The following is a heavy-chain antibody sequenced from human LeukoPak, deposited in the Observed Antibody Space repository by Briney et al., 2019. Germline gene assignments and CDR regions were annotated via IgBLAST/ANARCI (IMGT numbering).Heavy chain of an antibody. J-gene: IGHJ4*02. Sequence: PGGSLRLSWAAPGFTFSSYGMHGVRQAPGKGLGWVAVIWYGGSNKYYADSVKGRFTISRDNSKNTLYLQMNSLRAEDTAVYHCAREGFERGPAARGGDFDYWGQGTLVTVSS. CDR2: IWYGGSNK. CDR1: GFTFSSYG. D-gene: IGHD2-2*01. V-gene: IGHV3-33*08. CDR3: AREGFERGPAARGGDFDY.